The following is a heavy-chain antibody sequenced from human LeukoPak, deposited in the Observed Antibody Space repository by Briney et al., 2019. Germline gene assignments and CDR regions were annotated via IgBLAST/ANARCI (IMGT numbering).Heavy chain of an antibody. CDR3: ARERSGSSWYQGDFDY. V-gene: IGHV1-69*06. Sequence: ASVKVSCKVAGGTINNFAISWVRQAPGQGLEWMGGLSPVLATYAQKFQGRVTITADKSTSTAYMELSSLRSEDTAVYYCARERSGSSWYQGDFDYWGQGTLVTVSS. CDR2: LSPVLA. J-gene: IGHJ4*02. CDR1: GGTINNFA. D-gene: IGHD6-13*01.